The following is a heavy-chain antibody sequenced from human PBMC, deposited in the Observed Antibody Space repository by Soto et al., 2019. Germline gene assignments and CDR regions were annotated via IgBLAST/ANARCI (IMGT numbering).Heavy chain of an antibody. V-gene: IGHV1-69*13. D-gene: IGHD2-15*01. CDR2: IIPIFGTA. CDR1: GGTFSSYA. Sequence: SVKVSCKASGGTFSSYAISWVRQAPGQGLEWMGGIIPIFGTANYAQKFQGRVTITADESTSTAYMELRSLRSEDTAVYYCARDRYCSGGSCYYSIQNWFDRWGKGTLVTVSS. J-gene: IGHJ5*02. CDR3: ARDRYCSGGSCYYSIQNWFDR.